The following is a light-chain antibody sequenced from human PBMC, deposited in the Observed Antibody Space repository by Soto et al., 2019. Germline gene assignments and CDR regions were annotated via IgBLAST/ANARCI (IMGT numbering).Light chain of an antibody. V-gene: IGLV2-14*02. CDR3: SSYTSSSTWV. CDR2: EGS. J-gene: IGLJ3*02. Sequence: QSALTQPASVSGSPGQSITISCIGASSDIGTYILVSWYQQRPGKAPKLLVFEGSKRPSGVSDRFSGSKSGNTASLTISGLQAEDEADYYCSSYTSSSTWVFGGGTKLTVL. CDR1: SSDIGTYIL.